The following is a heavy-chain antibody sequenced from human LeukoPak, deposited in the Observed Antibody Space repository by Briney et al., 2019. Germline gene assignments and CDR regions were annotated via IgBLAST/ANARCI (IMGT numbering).Heavy chain of an antibody. V-gene: IGHV3-53*01. Sequence: GGSLRLSCAASGFTVSSNYMSWVRQAPGKGLEWVSVIYSGGSTYYADSVKGRFTISRDNTKNTLYLHMNSLRAEDTAVYYCARLDYGDYVGYWGQGTLVTVSS. D-gene: IGHD4-17*01. J-gene: IGHJ4*02. CDR3: ARLDYGDYVGY. CDR2: IYSGGST. CDR1: GFTVSSNY.